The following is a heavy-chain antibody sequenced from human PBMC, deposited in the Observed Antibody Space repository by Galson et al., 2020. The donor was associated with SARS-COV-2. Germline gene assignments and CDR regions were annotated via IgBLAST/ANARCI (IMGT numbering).Heavy chain of an antibody. J-gene: IGHJ6*02. CDR1: GGSISSGGYY. CDR3: ARDSPGADGMDV. V-gene: IGHV4-31*03. Sequence: SETLSLTCTVSGGSISSGGYYWSWIRQHPGKGLEWIGYIYYSGSTYYNPSLKSRVTISVDTSKNQFSLKLSSVTAADTAVYYCARDSPGADGMDVWGQGTTVTVSS. CDR2: IYYSGST.